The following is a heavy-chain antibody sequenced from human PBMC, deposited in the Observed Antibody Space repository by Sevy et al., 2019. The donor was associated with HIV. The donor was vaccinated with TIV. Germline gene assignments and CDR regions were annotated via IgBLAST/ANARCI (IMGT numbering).Heavy chain of an antibody. J-gene: IGHJ4*02. Sequence: GGSLRLSCAASGVIFNSHAMSWVRQAPGKGLEWVSTISGSGGYTYYSDSVNGRFSISRDNSKNTVYLQMNSLRAEDTAVYYCTNRGIVIITGFDYWGQGTLVTVSS. CDR1: GVIFNSHA. V-gene: IGHV3-23*01. CDR2: ISGSGGYT. D-gene: IGHD1-20*01. CDR3: TNRGIVIITGFDY.